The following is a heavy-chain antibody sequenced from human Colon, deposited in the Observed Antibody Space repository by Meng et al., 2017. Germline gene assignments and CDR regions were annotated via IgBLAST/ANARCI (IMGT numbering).Heavy chain of an antibody. CDR3: ARDHGYSYGLPLDY. CDR1: GNSVSSNTAA. V-gene: IGHV6-1*01. Sequence: QVQLQHSGPGLVKPSQTLSLTCFISGNSVSSNTAAWNWIRQSPSRGLEWLGRTNYRSKWYNEYAVSVKSRMTFNADTSKNQVSLQVNSVTPEDTAVYYCARDHGYSYGLPLDYWGQGILVTVSS. CDR2: TNYRSKWYN. J-gene: IGHJ4*02. D-gene: IGHD5-18*01.